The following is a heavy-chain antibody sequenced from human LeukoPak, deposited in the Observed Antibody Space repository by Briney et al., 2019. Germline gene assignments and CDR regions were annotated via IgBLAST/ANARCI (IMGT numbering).Heavy chain of an antibody. V-gene: IGHV4-34*01. CDR3: ARGGGYRLHY. J-gene: IGHJ4*02. CDR2: INHSGST. D-gene: IGHD3-16*02. CDR1: GGSFSGYY. Sequence: SETLSLTCAVYGGSFSGYYWSWIRQPPGKGLEWIGEINHSGSTNYNPSLKSRVTISVDTSKNQFSPKLSSVTAADTAVCYCARGGGYRLHYWGRGTLVTVSS.